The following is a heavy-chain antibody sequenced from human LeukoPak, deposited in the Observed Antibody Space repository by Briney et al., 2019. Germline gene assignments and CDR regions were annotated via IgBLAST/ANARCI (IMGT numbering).Heavy chain of an antibody. CDR2: IWYDGSKK. CDR1: GFSLRTYG. Sequence: PGGSLRLPCAASGFSLRTYGTHWLRQAPGKGLEWVAVIWYDGSKKFYGDSVKGRFTVSRDTSENTMYLQMNTLRAEDTAVYYCARDGGSGIDYWGQGTLVTVYS. J-gene: IGHJ4*02. V-gene: IGHV3-33*01. CDR3: ARDGGSGIDY. D-gene: IGHD3-10*01.